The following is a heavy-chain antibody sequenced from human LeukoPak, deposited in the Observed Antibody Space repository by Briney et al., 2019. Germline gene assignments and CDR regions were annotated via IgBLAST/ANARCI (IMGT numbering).Heavy chain of an antibody. J-gene: IGHJ5*01. CDR2: SSGSGSST. D-gene: IGHD3-22*01. CDR1: GFIFSGYA. V-gene: IGHV3-23*01. CDR3: AKNYYDSSGYYNWFDS. Sequence: PGGSLRLSCAASGFIFSGYAMNWVRQAPGKGLEWVSGSSGSGSSTYYLDSVKGRFTISRDNSKNTLYLQMNSLRAEDTAVYYCAKNYYDSSGYYNWFDSWGQGTLVTVSS.